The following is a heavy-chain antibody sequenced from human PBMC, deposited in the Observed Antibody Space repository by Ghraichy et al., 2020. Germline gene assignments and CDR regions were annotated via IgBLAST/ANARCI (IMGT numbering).Heavy chain of an antibody. D-gene: IGHD4-11*01. Sequence: SCAASGFTFSDHYMDWVRQAPGKGLEWVGRTRNKANSYTTEYAASVKGRFTISRDDSKNSLYLQMNSLKTEDTAVYYCARTTTSYYYYYMDVWGKGTTVTVSS. CDR2: TRNKANSYTT. CDR3: ARTTTSYYYYYMDV. J-gene: IGHJ6*03. CDR1: GFTFSDHY. V-gene: IGHV3-72*01.